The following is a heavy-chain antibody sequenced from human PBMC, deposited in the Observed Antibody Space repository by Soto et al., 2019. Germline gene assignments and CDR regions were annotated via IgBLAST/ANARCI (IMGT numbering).Heavy chain of an antibody. CDR2: IKSDGSST. D-gene: IGHD3-10*01. CDR3: ARGAFGYYGSGSYIDY. Sequence: EVQLVESGGGLVQPGGSLRLSCAASGFTFSTYWMHWVRQAPGKGLVWVSRIKSDGSSTVYADSVKGQFTISRDNAKNTLYLQLNSLRAEDTAVYYCARGAFGYYGSGSYIDYCGQGTLVTVSS. CDR1: GFTFSTYW. J-gene: IGHJ4*02. V-gene: IGHV3-74*01.